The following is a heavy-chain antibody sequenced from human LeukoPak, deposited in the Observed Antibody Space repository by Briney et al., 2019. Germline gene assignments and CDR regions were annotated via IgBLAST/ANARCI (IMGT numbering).Heavy chain of an antibody. D-gene: IGHD6-13*01. J-gene: IGHJ4*02. V-gene: IGHV1-69*13. CDR3: ARAGPGGEQLAPFDY. Sequence: SVKVSCKASGCTFSSYAISWVRQAPGQGLEWMGGIIPIFGTTNYAQKFQGRVTITGDESMSTAYMELSSLRTEDTAGYYCARAGPGGEQLAPFDYWGQGTLVTVST. CDR2: IIPIFGTT. CDR1: GCTFSSYA.